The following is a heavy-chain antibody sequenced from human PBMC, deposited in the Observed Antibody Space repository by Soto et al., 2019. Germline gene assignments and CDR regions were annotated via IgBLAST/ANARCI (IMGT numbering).Heavy chain of an antibody. CDR3: ARLVDSSRYYYGMDV. CDR1: GVSVSFSNW. D-gene: IGHD2-2*01. Sequence: QVQLQESGPGLVKPSGTLSLTCAVSGVSVSFSNWWSWVRQPPGKGLEWLGEIYHSGGTTYNPSLTLRVTLSVDKSNNQFPRKLGSVTAADTAVYYCARLVDSSRYYYGMDVWGQGTTVAVSS. V-gene: IGHV4-4*02. CDR2: IYHSGGT. J-gene: IGHJ6*02.